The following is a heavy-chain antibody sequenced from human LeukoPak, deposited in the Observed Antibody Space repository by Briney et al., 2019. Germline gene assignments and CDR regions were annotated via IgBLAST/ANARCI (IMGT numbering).Heavy chain of an antibody. Sequence: SETLSLTCAVSGYSISSGYYWGWIRPPPGKGLEWIGSIYHSGSTYYNPSLKSRVTISVDTSKNQFSLKLSSVTAADTAVYYCASLIAPIYCSSTSCHTGHAFDIWGQGTMVTVSS. D-gene: IGHD2-2*02. V-gene: IGHV4-38-2*01. J-gene: IGHJ3*02. CDR2: IYHSGST. CDR3: ASLIAPIYCSSTSCHTGHAFDI. CDR1: GYSISSGYY.